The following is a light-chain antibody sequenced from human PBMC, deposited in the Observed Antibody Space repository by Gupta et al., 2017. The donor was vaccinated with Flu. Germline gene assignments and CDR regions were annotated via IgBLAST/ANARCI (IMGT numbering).Light chain of an antibody. CDR3: PQHNSLWT. J-gene: IGKJ1*01. Sequence: DIQMTQSPSSLSASVGDRGTITCRASKGIRNDLGWYQQSPGKAPKRMIYAASQGQSGVPSRFSGSGYAXEFTLTXNRRQDEDSADYYEPQHNSLWTFGXGTKVDIK. V-gene: IGKV1-17*01. CDR1: KGIRND. CDR2: AAS.